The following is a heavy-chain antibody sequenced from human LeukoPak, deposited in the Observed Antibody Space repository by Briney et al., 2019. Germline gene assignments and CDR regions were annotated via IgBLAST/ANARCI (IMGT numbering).Heavy chain of an antibody. V-gene: IGHV3-21*01. CDR3: ARTQGPETNWFDP. CDR1: AFTFSSYS. Sequence: GGSLRLSCAGSAFTFSSYSMNWVRQAPGKGLEWVSSIGGSSSDIYYAASVKGRFTISRDNAKNSLYLQMKSLRAEDTAVYYCARTQGPETNWFDPWGQGTLVTVSS. CDR2: IGGSSSDI. J-gene: IGHJ5*02.